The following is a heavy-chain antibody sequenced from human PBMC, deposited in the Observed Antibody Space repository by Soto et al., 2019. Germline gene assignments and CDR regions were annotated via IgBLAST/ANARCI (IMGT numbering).Heavy chain of an antibody. CDR1: GDSVTSGSIY. J-gene: IGHJ6*02. Sequence: QVQLQESGPGLVKPSETLSLTCTVSGDSVTSGSIYWSWIRQPPGKGLEWIGYVHYTGSTNYTPSLKSRVALSVDTSKTHSSRTLSSVTAADTAVYYCARDRGNFGVVLADFYQYGMDVWGQGTTVTVSS. CDR2: VHYTGST. V-gene: IGHV4-61*03. CDR3: ARDRGNFGVVLADFYQYGMDV. D-gene: IGHD3-3*01.